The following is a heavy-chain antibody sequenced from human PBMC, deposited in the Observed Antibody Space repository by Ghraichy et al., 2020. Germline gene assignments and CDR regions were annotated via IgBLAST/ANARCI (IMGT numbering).Heavy chain of an antibody. J-gene: IGHJ5*02. CDR3: AREGYCSGGSCYRLGRFDP. D-gene: IGHD2-15*01. CDR2: IYYSGIT. CDR1: GGSISSYY. V-gene: IGHV4-59*01. Sequence: SETLSLTCTVSGGSISSYYWSWIRQPPGKGLEWIGYIYYSGITNYKSSLKSRVTISVDTSKNQFSLKLSSVTAADTDIYFFAREGYCSGGSCYRLGRFDPWGQGTLVTVSS.